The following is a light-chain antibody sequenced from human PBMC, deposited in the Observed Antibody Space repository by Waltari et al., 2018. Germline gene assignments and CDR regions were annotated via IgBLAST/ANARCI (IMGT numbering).Light chain of an antibody. V-gene: IGKV1-39*01. Sequence: DFQMTQSPSSLSASVGDRVTITCRASQYISTYLNWYQQKPGKGPKLLIYAASTLQSGVPSRFSGSGSVTEFTFTISSLQLEDFATYYCQQSYDTPRTFGQGTKVEVK. J-gene: IGKJ1*01. CDR3: QQSYDTPRT. CDR1: QYISTY. CDR2: AAS.